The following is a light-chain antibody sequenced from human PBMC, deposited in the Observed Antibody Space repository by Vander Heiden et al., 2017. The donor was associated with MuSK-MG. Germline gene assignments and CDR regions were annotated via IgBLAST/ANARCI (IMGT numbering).Light chain of an antibody. J-gene: IGKJ3*01. Sequence: EIVMTQSPATLPVSPGERATLSCRASQSVSSNLAWYQQKPGQAPRLLIYGASTRATGIPARFSGSGSGTDFTLTISSLQSEDFAVYYCQQYNNWPPLTFGHGTKVDIK. CDR3: QQYNNWPPLT. CDR1: QSVSSN. V-gene: IGKV3-15*01. CDR2: GAS.